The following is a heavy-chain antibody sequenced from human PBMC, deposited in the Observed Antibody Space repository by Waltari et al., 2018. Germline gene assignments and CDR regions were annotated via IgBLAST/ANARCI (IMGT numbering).Heavy chain of an antibody. CDR3: AVVGEYSGSYGTYF. J-gene: IGHJ4*02. D-gene: IGHD1-26*01. Sequence: QVQLVQSGAEVKKPGSSVKVSCKASGGTFSSYTISWVRQAPGQGLEWMGRIIPILGIANYAQKFQGRVTITADKSTSTAYMELSSLRSEDTAVYYCAVVGEYSGSYGTYFWGQGTLVTVSS. CDR1: GGTFSSYT. V-gene: IGHV1-69*02. CDR2: IIPILGIA.